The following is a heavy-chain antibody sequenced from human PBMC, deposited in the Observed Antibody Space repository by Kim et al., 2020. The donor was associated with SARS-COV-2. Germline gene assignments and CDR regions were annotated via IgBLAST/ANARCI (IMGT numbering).Heavy chain of an antibody. D-gene: IGHD6-6*01. CDR3: ARDPGAYSSSSWTFDY. Sequence: SETLSLTCTVSGGSISSGGYYWSWIRQHPGKGLEWIGYIYYTGSTYYNPSLKSRVTISGDTSKNQFSLKLSSVTAADTAVYYCARDPGAYSSSSWTFDYWGQGTLVTVSS. J-gene: IGHJ4*02. V-gene: IGHV4-31*03. CDR2: IYYTGST. CDR1: GGSISSGGYY.